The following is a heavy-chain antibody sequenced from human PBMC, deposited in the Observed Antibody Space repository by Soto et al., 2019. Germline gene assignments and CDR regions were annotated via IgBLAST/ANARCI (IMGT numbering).Heavy chain of an antibody. CDR2: INADGGTT. Sequence: EVQLVESGGGLVQPGGSLTLSCVASGFTLSSYWMHWVRQAPGKGLEWVSRINADGGTTYYVDYVRGRITASRDNAKNALYGQMAGLPAYDTAVYYCARAEHSSPTYSMDAGGKGTAVTFPS. V-gene: IGHV3-74*01. CDR1: GFTLSSYW. D-gene: IGHD6-6*01. J-gene: IGHJ6*03. CDR3: ARAEHSSPTYSMDA.